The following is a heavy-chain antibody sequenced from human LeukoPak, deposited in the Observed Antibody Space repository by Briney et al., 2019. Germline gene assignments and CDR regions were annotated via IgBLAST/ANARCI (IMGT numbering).Heavy chain of an antibody. V-gene: IGHV3-11*01. J-gene: IGHJ4*02. CDR3: ANVYGGNSFTAQNIDY. Sequence: PGGSLRLSCAASGFIFSDYYMSWIRQAPGKGLEWVSHISSTGGTIYYADSVKGRFTISRDNSKNTLYLQMNSLRAEDTAVYYCANVYGGNSFTAQNIDYWGQGTLVTVSS. CDR2: ISSTGGTI. D-gene: IGHD4-23*01. CDR1: GFIFSDYY.